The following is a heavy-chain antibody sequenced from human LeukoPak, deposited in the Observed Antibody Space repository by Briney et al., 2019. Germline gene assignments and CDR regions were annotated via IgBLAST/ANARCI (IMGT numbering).Heavy chain of an antibody. CDR2: IIPIFGTA. J-gene: IGHJ6*03. CDR3: AREGTYCSSTSCYYYYMDV. V-gene: IGHV1-69*13. D-gene: IGHD2-2*01. Sequence: ASVKVSCKASGGTFSSYAISWVRQAPGQGLEWMGGIIPIFGTANYAQKFQGRVTITADESTSTAYMELSSLRSEDTAVYYCAREGTYCSSTSCYYYYMDVWGKGTTVTVSS. CDR1: GGTFSSYA.